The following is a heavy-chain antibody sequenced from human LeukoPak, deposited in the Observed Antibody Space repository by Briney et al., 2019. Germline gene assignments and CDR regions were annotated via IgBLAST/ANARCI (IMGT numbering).Heavy chain of an antibody. Sequence: PGGSLRLSCVVSGFTFNTYTINWVRQAPGKGLEWVSAISGDSNYIYYADSVKGRFTIFRDNARNSLYLQMNSLRAEDTAVYYCARVGTVGYYYYMDVWGKGTTVTVSS. CDR3: ARVGTVGYYYYMDV. CDR1: GFTFNTYT. J-gene: IGHJ6*03. CDR2: ISGDSNYI. D-gene: IGHD4-23*01. V-gene: IGHV3-21*01.